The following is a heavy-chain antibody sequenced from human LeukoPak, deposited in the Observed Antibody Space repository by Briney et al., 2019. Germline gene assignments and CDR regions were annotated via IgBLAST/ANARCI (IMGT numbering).Heavy chain of an antibody. Sequence: PGRSLRLSCAASGFTFDDYAMHWVRQALGKGLEWVSGISWNSGSIAYTDSVKGRFTISRDNAKNSLYLQMNSVRVEDTALYYCAKSEKRYSGYEYHFHYWGQGVLVTVSS. CDR3: AKSEKRYSGYEYHFHY. D-gene: IGHD5-12*01. V-gene: IGHV3-9*01. CDR2: ISWNSGSI. CDR1: GFTFDDYA. J-gene: IGHJ4*02.